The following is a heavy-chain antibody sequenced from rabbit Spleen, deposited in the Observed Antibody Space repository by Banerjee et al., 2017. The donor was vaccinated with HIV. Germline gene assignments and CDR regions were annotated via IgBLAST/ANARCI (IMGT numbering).Heavy chain of an antibody. CDR3: ARSYTGKAITSLNL. D-gene: IGHD4-2*01. CDR1: GFTLSRYY. Sequence: QLKETGGGLVQPGGSLKLSCKASGFTLSRYYMNWVRQAPGKGLEWIGYIDPVFGVAYYANWVNGRFSISRENAQNTVFLQMTSLTAADTATYFCARSYTGKAITSLNLWGQGTLVTVS. CDR2: IDPVFGVA. V-gene: IGHV1S7*01. J-gene: IGHJ4*01.